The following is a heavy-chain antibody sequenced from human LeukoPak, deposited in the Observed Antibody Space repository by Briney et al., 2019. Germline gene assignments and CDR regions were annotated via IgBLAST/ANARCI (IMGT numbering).Heavy chain of an antibody. D-gene: IGHD5-18*01. J-gene: IGHJ6*02. CDR1: GFTFDDYA. Sequence: GGSLRLSCAASGFTFDDYAMHWVRQAPGKGLEWVSGISWNSGSIVYADSVKGRFTISRDNAKNSLYLQMNSLRAEDTAFYYCAKDNMPREWIQLGADGLDVWGQGTTVTVSS. V-gene: IGHV3-9*01. CDR3: AKDNMPREWIQLGADGLDV. CDR2: ISWNSGSI.